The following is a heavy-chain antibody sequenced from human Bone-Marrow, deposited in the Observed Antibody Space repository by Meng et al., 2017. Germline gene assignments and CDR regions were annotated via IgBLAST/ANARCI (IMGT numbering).Heavy chain of an antibody. CDR3: AREDYGDYASFDY. Sequence: GGSLRLSCAASGFTFDDYAMHWVRQAPGKGLEWVSGISWNSGTIAYADSVKGRFTISRDNSRNTLYLQMNSLRAEDTAVYYCAREDYGDYASFDYWGQGTLVTVSS. J-gene: IGHJ4*02. D-gene: IGHD4-17*01. V-gene: IGHV3-9*01. CDR1: GFTFDDYA. CDR2: ISWNSGTI.